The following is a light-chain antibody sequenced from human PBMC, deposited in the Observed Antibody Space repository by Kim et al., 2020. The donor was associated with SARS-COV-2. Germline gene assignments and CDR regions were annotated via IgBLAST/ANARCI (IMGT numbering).Light chain of an antibody. Sequence: ASVGGRVTITCRAREKIGSWLAWYQQKPGKAPSLLIYSTSTLHSGVPSRFSGSGSGTDFTLTVSSLQPEDSAVYYCQQLNGFPLTFGGGTKVDIK. CDR3: QQLNGFPLT. V-gene: IGKV1-12*01. CDR1: EKIGSW. CDR2: STS. J-gene: IGKJ4*01.